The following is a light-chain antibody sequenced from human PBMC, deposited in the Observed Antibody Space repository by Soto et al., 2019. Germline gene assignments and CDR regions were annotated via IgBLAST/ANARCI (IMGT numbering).Light chain of an antibody. Sequence: EIVLTQSTGTLSLSPGERATLSCRASQSVSNNYLAWYQQKPGQAPRLLIYGASNRATGIPYRFSGSGSGTDFTLTISRLEPEDFAVYYCQQYGSSGTFGQGTKVDIK. CDR2: GAS. V-gene: IGKV3-20*01. CDR3: QQYGSSGT. J-gene: IGKJ1*01. CDR1: QSVSNNY.